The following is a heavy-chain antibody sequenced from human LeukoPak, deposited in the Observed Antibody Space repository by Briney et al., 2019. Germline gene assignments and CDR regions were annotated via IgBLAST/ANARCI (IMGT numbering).Heavy chain of an antibody. V-gene: IGHV5-51*01. CDR3: ASLGEDIAVAQGYFDS. J-gene: IGHJ4*02. CDR2: IFPGDSDT. D-gene: IGHD6-19*01. CDR1: GYSFTSLW. Sequence: GESLKISCKGSGYSFTSLWIGWVRQMPGKGLEWMGIIFPGDSDTTYSPSFQGQVTISADKSISTAYVQWSSLKASDSAMYYCASLGEDIAVAQGYFDSWGQGTLVTVSS.